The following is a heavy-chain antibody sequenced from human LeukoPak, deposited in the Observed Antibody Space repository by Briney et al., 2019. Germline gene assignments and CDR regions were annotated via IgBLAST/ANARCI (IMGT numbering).Heavy chain of an antibody. CDR2: TSSSDAGT. D-gene: IGHD1-26*01. CDR1: GFTLSTYA. Sequence: GGSLRLSCAASGFTLSTYAMSWVRQTPGKGLEWVAATSSSDAGTYHANSVRGRFTISRDNSKNTLYLQMNSLRAEDAAVYFCAKDRGSYLDDAFDIWGQGTMVTVSS. V-gene: IGHV3-23*01. CDR3: AKDRGSYLDDAFDI. J-gene: IGHJ3*02.